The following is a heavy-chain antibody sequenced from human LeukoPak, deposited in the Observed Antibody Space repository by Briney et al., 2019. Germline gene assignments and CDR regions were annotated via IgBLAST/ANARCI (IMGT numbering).Heavy chain of an antibody. Sequence: GASVKVSCKASGYTFTSYGISWVRQAPGQGLEWMGWISAYNGNTNYAQKLQGRVTMTTDTSTSTAYMELRSLRSDDTAVYYCARDPIHSSWSPAEYFQHWGQGTLVTVSS. D-gene: IGHD6-13*01. V-gene: IGHV1-18*01. CDR1: GYTFTSYG. CDR2: ISAYNGNT. CDR3: ARDPIHSSWSPAEYFQH. J-gene: IGHJ1*01.